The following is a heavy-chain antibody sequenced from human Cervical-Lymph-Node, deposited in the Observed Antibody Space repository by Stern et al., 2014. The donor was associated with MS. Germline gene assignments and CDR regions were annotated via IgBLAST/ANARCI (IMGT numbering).Heavy chain of an antibody. J-gene: IGHJ6*02. CDR3: ATQYYFFAMDV. CDR2: IFNSGST. CDR1: GDSIINYY. V-gene: IGHV4-59*01. Sequence: QVQLQESGPGLVKPSETLSLTCTVSGDSIINYYWSWIRQPPGKGLEWIGYIFNSGSTSYNPSLKSRATISVDTSKNQFSLKLSSVTAADPAIYYCATQYYFFAMDVWGQGTTVTVSS.